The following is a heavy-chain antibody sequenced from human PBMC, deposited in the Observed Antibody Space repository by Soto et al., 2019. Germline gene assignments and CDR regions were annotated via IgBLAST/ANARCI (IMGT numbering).Heavy chain of an antibody. D-gene: IGHD1-7*01. J-gene: IGHJ5*01. Sequence: QVQLVQSGAEVKKPGSSVKVSCKASGGTFSNSAIYWVRQAPGQGLVWMGGINPIFGAPYYAQTFQGRVTINADESTGTVYMDLSSLRTEDPAVYYCAVVNSTTYNWFDPWGQGTLVTVAS. V-gene: IGHV1-69*01. CDR3: AVVNSTTYNWFDP. CDR1: GGTFSNSA. CDR2: INPIFGAP.